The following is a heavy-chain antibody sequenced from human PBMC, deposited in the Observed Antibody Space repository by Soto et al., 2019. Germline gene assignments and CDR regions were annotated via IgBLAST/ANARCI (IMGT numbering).Heavy chain of an antibody. D-gene: IGHD6-13*01. Sequence: GAPVELSWEVCGYRLTGLSRRWVHQAAGKVLEWMGGFDPEDGETIYAQKFQGRVTMTEHTSTDTAYMALSSLRSEDTAVYYCAPGSWYYFAYWGQRTQVPVSS. CDR2: FDPEDGET. V-gene: IGHV1-24*01. CDR3: APGSWYYFAY. CDR1: GYRLTGLS. J-gene: IGHJ4*02.